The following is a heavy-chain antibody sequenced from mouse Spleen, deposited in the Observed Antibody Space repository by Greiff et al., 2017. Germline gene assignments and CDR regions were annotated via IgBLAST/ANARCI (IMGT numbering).Heavy chain of an antibody. CDR3: TRDGGGWLAMDY. D-gene: IGHD2-3*01. CDR2: INPNNGGT. CDR1: GYTFTDYN. Sequence: VQLQQSGPELVKPGASVKMSCKASGYTFTDYNMHWVKQSHGKSLEWIGYINPNNGGTSYNQKFKGKATLTVNKSSSTAYMELRSLTSEDSAVYYCTRDGGGWLAMDYWGQGTSVTVSS. J-gene: IGHJ4*01. V-gene: IGHV1-22*01.